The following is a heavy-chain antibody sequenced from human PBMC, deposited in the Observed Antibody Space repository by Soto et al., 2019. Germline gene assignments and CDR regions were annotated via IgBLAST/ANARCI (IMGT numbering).Heavy chain of an antibody. J-gene: IGHJ4*02. V-gene: IGHV1-8*01. CDR3: ARVVANQEYYFDY. D-gene: IGHD5-12*01. Sequence: ASVKVSCKASGYTFTSYDINWVRQATGQGLEWMGWMNPNSGNTGYAQKIQGRVTMTRNTSISTANMELSSLRSEDTAVYYCARVVANQEYYFDYWGQGTLVTVSS. CDR2: MNPNSGNT. CDR1: GYTFTSYD.